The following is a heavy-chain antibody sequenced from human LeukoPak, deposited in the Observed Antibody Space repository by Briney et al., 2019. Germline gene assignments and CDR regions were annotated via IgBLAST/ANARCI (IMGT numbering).Heavy chain of an antibody. CDR3: ARELAYCGGDCYSGVFDP. V-gene: IGHV3-11*04. CDR1: GFTFSDYY. D-gene: IGHD2-21*02. J-gene: IGHJ5*02. Sequence: GGSLRLSCAASGFTFSDYYMSWIRQAPGKGLEWVSYISSSGSTIYYAVSVKGRFTISRDNAKNSLYLQMNSLRAEATAVYYCARELAYCGGDCYSGVFDPWGQGTLVTVSS. CDR2: ISSSGSTI.